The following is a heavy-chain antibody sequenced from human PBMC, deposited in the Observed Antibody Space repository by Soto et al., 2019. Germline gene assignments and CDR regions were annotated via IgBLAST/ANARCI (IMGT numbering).Heavy chain of an antibody. CDR1: GYTFTSYY. V-gene: IGHV1-46*01. J-gene: IGHJ4*02. CDR3: ARTSLDYICDY. D-gene: IGHD4-4*01. Sequence: QVQLVQSGAEVKKPGAAVTVSCKASGYTFTSYYIHWVRQAPGQGLEWMGVINPSGGSPTYAQRFKGRVTLTRDTSTSTVYMQLSSLSSGDTAVYYCARTSLDYICDYWGQGTLVTVSS. CDR2: INPSGGSP.